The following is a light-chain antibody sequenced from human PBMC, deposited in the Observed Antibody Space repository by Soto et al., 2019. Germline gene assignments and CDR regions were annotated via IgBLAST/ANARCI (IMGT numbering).Light chain of an antibody. Sequence: QSVLTQPASVSGSPGQSITISCTGTSSDVGGYNYVSWYQQHPGKAPKFIIYDVSNRPSGVSNRFSGSKSGNTASLTISGLQAEDEADYYCSSYTTSNTRQIVFGTGPTLTVL. J-gene: IGLJ1*01. CDR1: SSDVGGYNY. CDR2: DVS. CDR3: SSYTTSNTRQIV. V-gene: IGLV2-14*01.